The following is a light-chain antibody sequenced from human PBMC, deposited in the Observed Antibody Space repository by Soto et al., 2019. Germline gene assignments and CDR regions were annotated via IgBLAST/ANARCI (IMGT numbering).Light chain of an antibody. CDR2: KAY. CDR3: QQYNSNPLT. V-gene: IGKV1-5*03. CDR1: QSISSW. J-gene: IGKJ4*01. Sequence: DIQMTQSPSTLSASVGDRVTITCRASQSISSWLAWYQQKPGKVPKLLIYKAYSLESGVPSRFSGSGSGTKFTLTISSLQPDDFAPYYCQQYNSNPLTFGGGNKMEIK.